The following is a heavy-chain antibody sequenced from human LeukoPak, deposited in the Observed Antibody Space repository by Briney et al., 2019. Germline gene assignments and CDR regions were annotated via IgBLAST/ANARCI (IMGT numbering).Heavy chain of an antibody. CDR2: IYHSGST. CDR1: GYSISSGYY. V-gene: IGHV4-38-2*01. D-gene: IGHD2-2*01. Sequence: SETLSLTCAVSGYSISSGYYWGWIRQPPGKGLEWIGSIYHSGSTYYNPSLKSRVTISVDTSKNQFSLKLSSVTAADTGVYYCARLGYCSSTSCYYFDYWGQGTLVTVSS. CDR3: ARLGYCSSTSCYYFDY. J-gene: IGHJ4*02.